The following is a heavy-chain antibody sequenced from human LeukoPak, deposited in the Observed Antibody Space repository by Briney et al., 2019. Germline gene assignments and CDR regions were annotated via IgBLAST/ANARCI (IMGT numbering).Heavy chain of an antibody. V-gene: IGHV7-4-1*02. CDR3: AREYYYGSGSHNPGGY. Sequence: ASVKVSCKASGYIFKNYAMNWVRQAPGQGLEWMGWINTNTGNPTYAQGFTGRFVFSLDTSVSTAYLQISSLKAEDTAVYYCAREYYYGSGSHNPGGYWGQGTLVTVSS. D-gene: IGHD3-10*01. CDR2: INTNTGNP. CDR1: GYIFKNYA. J-gene: IGHJ4*02.